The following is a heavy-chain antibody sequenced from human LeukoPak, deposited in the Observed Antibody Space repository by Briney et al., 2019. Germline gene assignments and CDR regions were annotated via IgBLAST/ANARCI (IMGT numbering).Heavy chain of an antibody. CDR1: GYTFTSYG. Sequence: ASVKVSCKASGYTFTSYGISWVRQAPGQGLEWMGWISAYNGNTNYAQKLQGRVTITTDTSTSTAYMELRSLRSDDTAVYYCARGAKLRFLEWLSITAMMPGYWGQGTLVTVSS. D-gene: IGHD3-3*01. CDR3: ARGAKLRFLEWLSITAMMPGY. J-gene: IGHJ4*02. V-gene: IGHV1-18*01. CDR2: ISAYNGNT.